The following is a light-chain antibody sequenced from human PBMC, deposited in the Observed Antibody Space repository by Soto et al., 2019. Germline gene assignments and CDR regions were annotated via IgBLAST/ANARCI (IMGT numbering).Light chain of an antibody. CDR2: DVS. CDR1: SSDVGGYNY. V-gene: IGLV2-14*01. J-gene: IGLJ2*01. Sequence: QSVLTQPASVSGSPGQSITISCTGTSSDVGGYNYVSWYQQHPGKAPKLMIYDVSNRPSGVSSRFSGSKSGNTASLSISGLQPEDEADYYCSSYTISSTVVFGGGTQLTVL. CDR3: SSYTISSTVV.